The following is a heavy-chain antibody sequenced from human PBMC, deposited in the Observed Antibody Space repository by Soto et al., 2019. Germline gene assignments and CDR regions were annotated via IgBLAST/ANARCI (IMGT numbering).Heavy chain of an antibody. Sequence: SETLSLTCAVYGGSFSGYYWSWIRQPPGKGLEWIGEINHSGSTNYNPSLKSRVTISVDTSKNQFSLKLSSVSAADTAVYYCATGRGVRGVIITTYYYYGPDVWGQGTTVTVSS. CDR2: INHSGST. V-gene: IGHV4-34*01. CDR1: GGSFSGYY. J-gene: IGHJ6*02. D-gene: IGHD3-10*01. CDR3: ATGRGVRGVIITTYYYYGPDV.